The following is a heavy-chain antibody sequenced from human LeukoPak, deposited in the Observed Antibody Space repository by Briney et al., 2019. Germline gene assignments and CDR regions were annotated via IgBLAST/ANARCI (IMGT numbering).Heavy chain of an antibody. CDR1: GFTVSSND. D-gene: IGHD1-26*01. J-gene: IGHJ5*02. CDR3: AREEGRWEWFDP. CDR2: TDSGGKT. V-gene: IGHV3-66*01. Sequence: GSLRLSCAASGFTVSSNDMSWVRQAPGKGLEWVSVTDSGGKTYYTDSVKGRFTISRDNSKNTLYLQMNSLRAEDTAVYDCAREEGRWEWFDPWGQGTLVTVSS.